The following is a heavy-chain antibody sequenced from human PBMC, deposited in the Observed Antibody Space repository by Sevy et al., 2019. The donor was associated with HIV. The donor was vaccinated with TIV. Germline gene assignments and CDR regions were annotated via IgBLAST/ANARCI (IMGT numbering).Heavy chain of an antibody. Sequence: GGSLRLSCAASGFTVSSNYMSWVRQAPGKGLEWVSVIYSGGSTYYADPVKGRLTISRDNSKNTLYLQMNSLRAEDTAVYYCARIKPDYDFGSGYYNDLDDWGQGTLVTVSS. CDR3: ARIKPDYDFGSGYYNDLDD. D-gene: IGHD3-3*01. CDR2: IYSGGST. CDR1: GFTVSSNY. J-gene: IGHJ4*02. V-gene: IGHV3-53*01.